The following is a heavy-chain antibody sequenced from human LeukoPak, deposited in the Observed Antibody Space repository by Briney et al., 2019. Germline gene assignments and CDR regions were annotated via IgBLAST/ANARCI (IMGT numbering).Heavy chain of an antibody. D-gene: IGHD6-19*01. V-gene: IGHV5-51*01. J-gene: IGHJ4*02. CDR3: ARRESSGWSPDFDY. CDR1: GYTLTSYW. Sequence: KVSCKASGYTLTSYWIGWVRQMPGKGLEWMWIIYPGDSDTRYSPSFQGQVTISADKSISTAYLQWSSLKASDTAMYYCARRESSGWSPDFDYWGQGTLVTVSS. CDR2: IYPGDSDT.